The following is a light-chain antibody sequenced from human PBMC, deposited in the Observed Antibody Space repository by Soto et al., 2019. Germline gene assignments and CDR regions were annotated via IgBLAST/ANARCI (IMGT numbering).Light chain of an antibody. CDR1: RGHRSYA. J-gene: IGLJ2*01. CDR2: LNSDGSH. CDR3: QTWGTGILV. V-gene: IGLV4-69*01. Sequence: QPVLTQSPSASASLGASVKLTCTLSRGHRSYAIAWHQQQPEKGPRYLMKLNSDGSHSKGDGIPDRFSGSSSGAERYLTISSLQSEDEADYYCQTWGTGILVFGGGTKLTVL.